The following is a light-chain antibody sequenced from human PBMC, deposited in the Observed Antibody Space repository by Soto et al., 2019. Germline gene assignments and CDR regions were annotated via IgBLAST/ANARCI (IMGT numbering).Light chain of an antibody. J-gene: IGLJ1*01. CDR3: SSYRRGSTYV. V-gene: IGLV2-14*03. Sequence: QSALTQPASVSGSPGQSIIVSCTGTSSDVGGYNYVSWYQQHPGKAPRLMIYDVTNRPSGVSDRFSGSKSGNTASLTISGLQAEDEADYYCSSYRRGSTYVFGTGTKLTVL. CDR2: DVT. CDR1: SSDVGGYNY.